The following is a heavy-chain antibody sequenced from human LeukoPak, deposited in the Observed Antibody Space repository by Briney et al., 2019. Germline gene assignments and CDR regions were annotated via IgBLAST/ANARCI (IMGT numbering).Heavy chain of an antibody. D-gene: IGHD5-18*01. J-gene: IGHJ4*02. CDR2: IYYSGTT. Sequence: SETLSLTCAISGGSINNYYWSWIRQLPGKGLEWIGYIYYSGTTNYRPSLNSRVNISLDTAKNQFSLRLSSVTAADTAVYYCARQTAKNVDTARFDSWGQGTLVTVSS. CDR1: GGSINNYY. CDR3: ARQTAKNVDTARFDS. V-gene: IGHV4-59*08.